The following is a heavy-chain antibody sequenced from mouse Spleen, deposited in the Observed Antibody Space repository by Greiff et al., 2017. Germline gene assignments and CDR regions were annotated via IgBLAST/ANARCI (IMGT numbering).Heavy chain of an antibody. J-gene: IGHJ2*01. CDR2: ISSGSSSI. Sequence: EVMLVESGGGLVKPGGSLKLSCAASGFTFSDYGMHWVRQAPETGLEWVAYISSGSSSIYYADTVKGRFTISRDNAKNTLFLQMTSLRSEDTAMYYCARTRDDYGDFDYWGQGTTLTGSS. V-gene: IGHV5-17*01. CDR1: GFTFSDYG. CDR3: ARTRDDYGDFDY. D-gene: IGHD2-4*01.